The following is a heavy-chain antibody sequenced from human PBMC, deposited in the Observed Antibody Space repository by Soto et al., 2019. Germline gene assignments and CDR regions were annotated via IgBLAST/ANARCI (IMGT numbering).Heavy chain of an antibody. V-gene: IGHV5-51*01. CDR3: ARLRRNDLGWFDP. D-gene: IGHD3-16*01. CDR2: IYPGDSDT. CDR1: GYSFTSYW. Sequence: GASLKISCKGSGYSFTSYWIGWVRQMPGKGLEWMGIIYPGDSDTRYSPSFQGQVTIPADKSISTAYLQWSSLKASDTAMYYCARLRRNDLGWFDPWGQGTLVTVSS. J-gene: IGHJ5*02.